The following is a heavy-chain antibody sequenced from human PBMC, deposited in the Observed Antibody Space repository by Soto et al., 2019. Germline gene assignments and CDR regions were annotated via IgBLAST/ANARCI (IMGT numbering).Heavy chain of an antibody. J-gene: IGHJ5*02. CDR3: AKDADRLSIRGGVIWDT. CDR2: ISGSGGST. V-gene: IGHV3-23*01. D-gene: IGHD3-16*02. Sequence: GGSLRLSCAASGFTFSSYAMSWVRQAPGKGLEWVSAISGSGGSTYYADSVKGRFTISRDNSKNTLYLQMNSLRAEDTAVYYCAKDADRLSIRGGVIWDTWGQGTLVTVSS. CDR1: GFTFSSYA.